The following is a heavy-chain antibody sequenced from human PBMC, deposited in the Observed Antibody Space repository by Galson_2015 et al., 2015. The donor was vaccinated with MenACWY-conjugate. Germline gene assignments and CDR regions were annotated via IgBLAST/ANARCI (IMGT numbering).Heavy chain of an antibody. V-gene: IGHV3-53*01. J-gene: IGHJ4*02. CDR2: LYDDGTS. Sequence: SLRLSCAASGFSVTSHFMGWVRQAPGKGLEWVALLYDDGTSRYADSVKGRFTISRDTLRNSLSLQMPGLRAEDTAMYFCAKIVRHPVGPYFDSWGQGTLVLVS. CDR1: GFSVTSHF. CDR3: AKIVRHPVGPYFDS. D-gene: IGHD2-21*01.